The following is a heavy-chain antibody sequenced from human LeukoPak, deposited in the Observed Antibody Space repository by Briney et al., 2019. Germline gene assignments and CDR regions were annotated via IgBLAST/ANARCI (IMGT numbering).Heavy chain of an antibody. J-gene: IGHJ4*02. CDR2: ISAYNGNT. Sequence: ASVKVSCKASGYTFTSYGISWVRQAPGQGLECMGWISAYNGNTNYAQKLQGRVTMTTDTSTSTAYMELRSLRSDDTAVYYCARDPAYYYDSSGFSDFDYWGQGTLVTVSS. CDR1: GYTFTSYG. D-gene: IGHD3-22*01. V-gene: IGHV1-18*01. CDR3: ARDPAYYYDSSGFSDFDY.